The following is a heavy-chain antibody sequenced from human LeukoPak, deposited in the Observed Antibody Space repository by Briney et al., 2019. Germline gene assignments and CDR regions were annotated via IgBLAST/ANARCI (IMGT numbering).Heavy chain of an antibody. D-gene: IGHD4-17*01. Sequence: GRSLRLSCAASGFTLSSYGMHWVRQAPGKGLEWVAVIWYDGSNKYYADSVKGRFTISRDNSKNTLYLQMNSLRAEDTAVYYCARVYYGDYGFDYWGQGTLVTVSS. V-gene: IGHV3-33*01. CDR3: ARVYYGDYGFDY. CDR2: IWYDGSNK. CDR1: GFTLSSYG. J-gene: IGHJ4*02.